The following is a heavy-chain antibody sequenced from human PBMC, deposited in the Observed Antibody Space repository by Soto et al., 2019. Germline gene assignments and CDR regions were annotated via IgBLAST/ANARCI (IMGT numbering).Heavy chain of an antibody. CDR3: TTDSLPYYYGSGSYFGGASDY. D-gene: IGHD3-10*01. CDR1: GFTFSNAW. Sequence: GGSLRLSCAASGFTFSNAWMSWVRQAPGKGLEWVGRIKSKTDGGTTDYAAPVKGRFTISRDDSKNTLYLQMNSLKTEDTAVYYCTTDSLPYYYGSGSYFGGASDYWGQGTLVTVSS. J-gene: IGHJ4*02. CDR2: IKSKTDGGTT. V-gene: IGHV3-15*01.